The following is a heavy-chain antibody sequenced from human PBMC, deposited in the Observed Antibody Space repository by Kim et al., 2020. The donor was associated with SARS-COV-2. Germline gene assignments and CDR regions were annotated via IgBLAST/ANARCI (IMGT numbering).Heavy chain of an antibody. Sequence: GGSLRLSCAASGFTFSSYGMHWVRQAPGKGLEWVAVISYDGSNKYYADSVKGRFTISRDNSNNTLYLQMNSLRAEDTAVYYCAKMHGGLQFDYWGQGTLVTVSS. V-gene: IGHV3-30*18. CDR3: AKMHGGLQFDY. CDR2: ISYDGSNK. CDR1: GFTFSSYG. J-gene: IGHJ4*02. D-gene: IGHD1-26*01.